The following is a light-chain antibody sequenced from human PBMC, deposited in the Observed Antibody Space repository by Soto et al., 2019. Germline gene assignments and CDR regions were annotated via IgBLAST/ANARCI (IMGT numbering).Light chain of an antibody. Sequence: DIVMTQSPATLSVSPGERATLSCRASQNIKSDLAWYQQKPGQAPRLLIYGASTRATGVPTRFSGSGSGTEFTLTISSLQSEDFAVYYCQQYQSLTFGGGTKVEIK. CDR1: QNIKSD. CDR2: GAS. CDR3: QQYQSLT. J-gene: IGKJ4*01. V-gene: IGKV3-15*01.